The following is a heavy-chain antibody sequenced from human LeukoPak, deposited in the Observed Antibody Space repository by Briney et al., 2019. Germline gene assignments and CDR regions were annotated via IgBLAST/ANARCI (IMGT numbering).Heavy chain of an antibody. D-gene: IGHD2-8*01. J-gene: IGHJ4*02. CDR1: GFTFSSYG. CDR3: VRDGRYCTNGVCFWIDY. V-gene: IGHV3-33*01. Sequence: PGGSLRLSCAASGFTFSSYGMHWVRQAPGKGLEWVAVIWYDGSNKYYADSVKGRFTISRDNSKNTLYLQMNSLRAEDTAVYYCVRDGRYCTNGVCFWIDYWGQGTLVTVSS. CDR2: IWYDGSNK.